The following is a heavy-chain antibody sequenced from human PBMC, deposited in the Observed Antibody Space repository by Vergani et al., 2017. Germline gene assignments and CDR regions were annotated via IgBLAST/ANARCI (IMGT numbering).Heavy chain of an antibody. J-gene: IGHJ5*02. CDR1: GYTFTSYG. Sequence: QVQLVQSGAEVKKPGASVKVSCKASGYTFTSYGISWVRQAPGQGLEWMGIINPSGGSTSYAQKFQGRVTMTRDTSTSTVYMELSSLRSEDTAVYYCARESVQLNGHLWGQGTLVTVSS. CDR2: INPSGGST. D-gene: IGHD3-10*01. V-gene: IGHV1-46*03. CDR3: ARESVQLNGHL.